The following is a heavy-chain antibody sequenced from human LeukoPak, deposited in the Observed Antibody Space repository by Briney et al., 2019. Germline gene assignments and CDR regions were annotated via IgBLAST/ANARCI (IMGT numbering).Heavy chain of an antibody. J-gene: IGHJ4*02. CDR2: IRSKAYGGTT. CDR1: GFTFSSYA. D-gene: IGHD3-10*01. CDR3: TRDLLAGDYSGSGNLGY. V-gene: IGHV3-49*04. Sequence: GGSLRLSCAASGFTFSSYAMSWVRQAPGKGLEWVGFIRSKAYGGTTENAASVKGRFTISRDDSKSIAYLQMNSLKTEDTAVYYCTRDLLAGDYSGSGNLGYWGQGTLVTVSS.